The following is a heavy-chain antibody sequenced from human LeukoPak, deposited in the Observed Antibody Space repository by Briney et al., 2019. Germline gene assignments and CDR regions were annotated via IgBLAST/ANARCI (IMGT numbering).Heavy chain of an antibody. CDR2: MNQDGSAK. V-gene: IGHV3-7*01. D-gene: IGHD3-16*01. CDR1: GFTFSDSW. J-gene: IGHJ6*02. Sequence: GGSLRLSCAASGFTFSDSWMSWVRQAPGKGLEWVANMNQDGSAKDYVDSVKGRFTISRDNARNSLYPQMSSLRAEDTAVYYCATYTHWVAGDVWGQGTTVTVSS. CDR3: ATYTHWVAGDV.